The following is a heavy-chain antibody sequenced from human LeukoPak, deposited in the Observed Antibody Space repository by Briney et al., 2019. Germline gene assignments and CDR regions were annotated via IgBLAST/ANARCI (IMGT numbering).Heavy chain of an antibody. D-gene: IGHD3-9*01. CDR1: GFTFSSYS. CDR2: ISSSSSTI. CDR3: ARDVLRYFDWLLPFDY. Sequence: GGSLRLSCAASGFTFSSYSMNWVRQAPGKGLEWVSYISSSSSTIYYADSVKGRFTISRDNAKNSLYLQMNSLRAEDTAVYYCARDVLRYFDWLLPFDYWGQGTLVTVSS. J-gene: IGHJ4*02. V-gene: IGHV3-48*04.